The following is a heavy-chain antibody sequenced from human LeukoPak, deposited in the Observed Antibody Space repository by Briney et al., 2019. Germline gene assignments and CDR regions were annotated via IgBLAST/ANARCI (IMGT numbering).Heavy chain of an antibody. J-gene: IGHJ4*02. CDR2: INPSSGGT. V-gene: IGHV1-2*02. D-gene: IGHD1-26*01. CDR3: ARGGGGSYYGPTYY. Sequence: ASVKVSCKASGYTFTGYYIHWVRQAPGQGLEWMGWINPSSGGTNYAPEFQGRVTLTRDTSISTSYMELSSLTSDDTAVYFCARGGGGSYYGPTYYWGQGTLVTVSS. CDR1: GYTFTGYY.